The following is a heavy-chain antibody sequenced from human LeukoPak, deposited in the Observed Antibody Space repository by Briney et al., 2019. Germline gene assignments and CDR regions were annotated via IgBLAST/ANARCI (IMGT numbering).Heavy chain of an antibody. CDR1: GGSISSSNW. CDR2: IYHSGST. V-gene: IGHV4-4*02. Sequence: SGTLSLTCAVSGGSISSSNWWSWVRQPPGKGLEWIGEIYHSGSTNYNPSLKSRVTISVDKSKNQFSLKLSSVTAADTAVYYCARQFGTRTYYYYYMDVWGKGTTVTVSS. CDR3: ARQFGTRTYYYYYMDV. J-gene: IGHJ6*03. D-gene: IGHD2-2*01.